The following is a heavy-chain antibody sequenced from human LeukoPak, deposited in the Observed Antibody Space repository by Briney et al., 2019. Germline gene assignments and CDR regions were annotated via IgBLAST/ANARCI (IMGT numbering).Heavy chain of an antibody. CDR1: GGSFSGYY. D-gene: IGHD2-15*01. Sequence: SETLSLTCAVYGGSFSGYYWSWICQPPGKGLEWIGEINHSGGTNYNPSLKSRVTISVDTSKNQFSLKLSSVTAADTAVYYCARGLVGGGSCRYWGQGTLVTVSS. J-gene: IGHJ4*02. CDR2: INHSGGT. CDR3: ARGLVGGGSCRY. V-gene: IGHV4-34*01.